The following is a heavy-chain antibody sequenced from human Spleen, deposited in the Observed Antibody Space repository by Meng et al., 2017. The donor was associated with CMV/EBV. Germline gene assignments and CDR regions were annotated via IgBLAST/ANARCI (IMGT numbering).Heavy chain of an antibody. Sequence: SETLSLTCTVSGGSISSYYWSWIRQPPGKGLEWIGYIYYSGSTNYNPSLKSRVTISVDTSKNQFSLKLSSVTAADTAVYYCARHAEGVKYYDFWSGYPASNWFDPWGQGTLVTVSS. D-gene: IGHD3-3*01. V-gene: IGHV4-59*08. J-gene: IGHJ5*02. CDR1: GGSISSYY. CDR2: IYYSGST. CDR3: ARHAEGVKYYDFWSGYPASNWFDP.